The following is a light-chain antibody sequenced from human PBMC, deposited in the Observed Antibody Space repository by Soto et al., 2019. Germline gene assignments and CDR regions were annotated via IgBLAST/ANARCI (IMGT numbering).Light chain of an antibody. CDR2: GAS. CDR1: QSVSTSQ. Sequence: EIVLTQSPGTLSLSPGERATLSCKASQSVSTSQLAWYQQKPGQAPSLLIYGASTTATGIPDRISCGGSGTDFKLTISRLEPEDFAVYYCQQFGSTPEYTFGQGTKLEVK. CDR3: QQFGSTPEYT. J-gene: IGKJ2*01. V-gene: IGKV3-20*01.